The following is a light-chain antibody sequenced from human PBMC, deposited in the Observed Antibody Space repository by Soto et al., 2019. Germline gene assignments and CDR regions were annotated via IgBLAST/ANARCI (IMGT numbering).Light chain of an antibody. J-gene: IGLJ1*01. Sequence: QSVLTQSPSASGTPGQRVSISCSGSTSNIGTNTVSWYQHVPGTAPRLLIYSNNQRPSGVPDRLSGSKSGTSASLAIGGLQSEDEADYYCASWDDSLNAYVFGGGTKLTVL. CDR1: TSNIGTNT. V-gene: IGLV1-44*01. CDR2: SNN. CDR3: ASWDDSLNAYV.